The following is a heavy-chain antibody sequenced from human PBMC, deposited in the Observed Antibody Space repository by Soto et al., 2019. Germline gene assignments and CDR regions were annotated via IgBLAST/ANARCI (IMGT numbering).Heavy chain of an antibody. CDR3: ARGGPYDSSGYYCTY. D-gene: IGHD3-22*01. J-gene: IGHJ4*02. CDR1: GYTFTGYY. Sequence: GASVKVSCKASGYTFTGYYMHWVRQAPGQGLEWKGWINPNSGGTNYAQKFQGWVTMTRDTSISTAYMELSRLRSDDTAVYYCARGGPYDSSGYYCTYWGQGTLVTVSS. V-gene: IGHV1-2*04. CDR2: INPNSGGT.